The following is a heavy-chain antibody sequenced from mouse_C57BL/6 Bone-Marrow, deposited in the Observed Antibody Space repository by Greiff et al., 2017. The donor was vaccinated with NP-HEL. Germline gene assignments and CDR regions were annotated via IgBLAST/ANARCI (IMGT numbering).Heavy chain of an antibody. J-gene: IGHJ3*01. V-gene: IGHV1-61*01. D-gene: IGHD1-1*01. CDR3: ARYGSLVLPFAY. CDR2: IYPSDSET. Sequence: VQLQQPGAELVRPGSSVKLSCKASGYTFTSYWMDWVKQRPGQGLEWIGNIYPSDSETHYNQKFKDKATLTVDKSSSTAYMQLSSLTSEDSAVYYCARYGSLVLPFAYWGQGTLVTVSA. CDR1: GYTFTSYW.